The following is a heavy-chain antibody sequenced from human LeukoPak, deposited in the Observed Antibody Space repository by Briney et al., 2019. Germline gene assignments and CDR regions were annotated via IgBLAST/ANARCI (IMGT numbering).Heavy chain of an antibody. CDR2: IYYSGST. Sequence: PSETLSLTCTVSGGSISSSSYYWGWIRQPPGKGLEWIGSIYYSGSTYYNPSLKSRVTISVDTSKNQFSLKLSSVTAADTAVYYCAREIRVVGATRNYFDYWGQGTLVTVSS. D-gene: IGHD1-26*01. CDR3: AREIRVVGATRNYFDY. V-gene: IGHV4-39*07. J-gene: IGHJ4*02. CDR1: GGSISSSSYY.